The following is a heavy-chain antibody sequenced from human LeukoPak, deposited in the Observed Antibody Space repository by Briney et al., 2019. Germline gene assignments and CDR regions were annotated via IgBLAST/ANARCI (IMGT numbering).Heavy chain of an antibody. CDR1: GYTFTSYG. D-gene: IGHD3-10*01. CDR2: ISAYNGNT. V-gene: IGHV1-18*01. CDR3: AGHLGYYYGSGSYSYYYYYGMDV. Sequence: GASVKVPCKASGYTFTSYGISWVGQAPGQGLEWMGWISAYNGNTNYAQKLQGRVTMTIDTSTSTAYMELRSLRSDDTAVYYCAGHLGYYYGSGSYSYYYYYGMDVWGQGTTVTVSS. J-gene: IGHJ6*02.